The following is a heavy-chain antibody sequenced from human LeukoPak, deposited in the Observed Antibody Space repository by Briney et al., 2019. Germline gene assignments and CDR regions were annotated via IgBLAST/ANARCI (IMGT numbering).Heavy chain of an antibody. V-gene: IGHV4-4*07. CDR1: GDSISGYY. Sequence: SETLSLTCTVSGDSISGYYWSWIRQPAGKGLEWIGRIYTSGSTNYNPSLKSRVTISVDTSKNQFSLKLSSVTAADTAVYYCARGRSSSWSYFDYWGQGTLVAVSS. CDR2: IYTSGST. D-gene: IGHD6-13*01. J-gene: IGHJ4*02. CDR3: ARGRSSSWSYFDY.